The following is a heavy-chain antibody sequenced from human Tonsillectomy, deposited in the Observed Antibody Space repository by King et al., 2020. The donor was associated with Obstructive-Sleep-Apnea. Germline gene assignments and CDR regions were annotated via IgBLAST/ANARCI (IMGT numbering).Heavy chain of an antibody. CDR2: IIPIFGTA. CDR1: GGTFSSYA. J-gene: IGHJ6*02. Sequence: VQLVESGAEVKKPGSSVKVSCKASGGTFSSYAISWVRQAPGQGLEWMGGIIPIFGTANYAQKFQGRVTITADESTSTAYMELSSLRSDDTAVYYWARTPLGYSYGPPRAHYYYGMDVWGQGTTVPVSS. V-gene: IGHV1-69*01. CDR3: ARTPLGYSYGPPRAHYYYGMDV. D-gene: IGHD5-18*01.